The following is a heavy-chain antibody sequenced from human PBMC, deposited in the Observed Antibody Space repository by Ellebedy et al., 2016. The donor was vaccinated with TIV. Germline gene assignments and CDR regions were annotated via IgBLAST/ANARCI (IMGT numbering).Heavy chain of an antibody. J-gene: IGHJ5*02. V-gene: IGHV3-74*01. CDR1: GFTFSSYW. CDR3: ARDGFGELTVYNWFDP. CDR2: INSDGSST. Sequence: GESLKISCAASGFTFSSYWMHWVRQAPGKGLVWVSRINSDGSSTSYADSVKGRFTISRDNAKNTLYLQMNSLRAEDTAVYYCARDGFGELTVYNWFDPWGQGTLVTVSS. D-gene: IGHD3-10*01.